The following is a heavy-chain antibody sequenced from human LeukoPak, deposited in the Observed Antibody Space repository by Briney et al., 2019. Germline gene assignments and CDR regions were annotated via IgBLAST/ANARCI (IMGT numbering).Heavy chain of an antibody. D-gene: IGHD3-22*01. CDR1: GGTFSSYA. Sequence: SVKVSCKASGGTFSSYAISWVRQAPGQGLEWMGGIIPIIGTANYAQKFQGRVTITADKSTSTAYMELSSLRSDDTAVYYCARPYYYDSSGYYYYAFDIWGQGTMVTVSS. J-gene: IGHJ3*02. CDR2: IIPIIGTA. CDR3: ARPYYYDSSGYYYYAFDI. V-gene: IGHV1-69*06.